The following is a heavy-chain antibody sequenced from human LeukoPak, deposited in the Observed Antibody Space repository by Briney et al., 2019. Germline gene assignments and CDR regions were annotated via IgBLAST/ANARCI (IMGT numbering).Heavy chain of an antibody. D-gene: IGHD6-19*01. V-gene: IGHV3-11*01. CDR2: ITDSGSNT. CDR3: ARDIAVAGY. Sequence: GGSLRLSCAASGFTFSDYYMSWIRQAPGKGLEWLSYITDSGSNTYYADSVKGRFTISRDNGKNSLYLQMTSLRADDTAMYYCARDIAVAGYWGQGTLVTVSS. J-gene: IGHJ4*02. CDR1: GFTFSDYY.